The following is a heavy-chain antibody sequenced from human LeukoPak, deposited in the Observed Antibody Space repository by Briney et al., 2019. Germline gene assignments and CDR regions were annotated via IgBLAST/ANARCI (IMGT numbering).Heavy chain of an antibody. V-gene: IGHV3-48*04. CDR1: GFTFSSYS. D-gene: IGHD6-13*01. Sequence: PGGSLRLSCAASGFTFSSYSMNWVRHAPRQGQERVSYISSSSGTIYYADSAKGRFTISRDNAKNSLYLQMNSLRAEHTAVYYCARRSDSSSWYIYGMDVWGQGTTVTVSS. CDR3: ARRSDSSSWYIYGMDV. CDR2: ISSSSGTI. J-gene: IGHJ6*02.